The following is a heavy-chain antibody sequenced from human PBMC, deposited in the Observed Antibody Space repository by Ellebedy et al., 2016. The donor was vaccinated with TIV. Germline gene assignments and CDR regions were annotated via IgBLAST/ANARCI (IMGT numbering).Heavy chain of an antibody. V-gene: IGHV3-23*01. CDR3: AKDLGIERQWGFDY. CDR1: GFTFSIYA. Sequence: GESLKISCAASGFTFSIYAMGWVRQAPGKGLELVSTISRNGGGTYYAGSVEGRFTISRDNSNTTLWLQMSGLRTEDTARYFCAKDLGIERQWGFDYWGQGTLVTVSS. J-gene: IGHJ4*02. CDR2: ISRNGGGT. D-gene: IGHD1-26*01.